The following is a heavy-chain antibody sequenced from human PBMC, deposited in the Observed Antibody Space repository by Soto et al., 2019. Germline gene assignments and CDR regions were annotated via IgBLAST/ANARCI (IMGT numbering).Heavy chain of an antibody. D-gene: IGHD5-12*01. CDR2: ISYDGSNK. V-gene: IGHV3-30-3*01. CDR1: GFTFSSYA. CDR3: ARDLQEMATSPFDY. Sequence: GGSLRLSCAASGFTFSSYAMHWVRQAPGKGLEWVAVISYDGSNKYYADSVKGRFTISSDNSKNTLYLQMNSLRAEDTAVYYCARDLQEMATSPFDYWCQGTLVT. J-gene: IGHJ4*02.